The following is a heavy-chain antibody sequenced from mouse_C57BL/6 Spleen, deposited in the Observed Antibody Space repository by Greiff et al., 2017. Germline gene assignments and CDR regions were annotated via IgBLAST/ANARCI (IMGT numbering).Heavy chain of an antibody. CDR2: IHPNSGST. CDR3: ARPHYYGNPYYFDY. CDR1: GYTFTSYW. Sequence: QVQLKQPGAELVKPGASVKLSCKASGYTFTSYWMHWVKQRPGQGLEWIGMIHPNSGSTNYNEKFKSKATLTVDKSSSTAYMQLSSLTSEDSAVYYCARPHYYGNPYYFDYWGQGTTLTVSS. D-gene: IGHD2-1*01. J-gene: IGHJ2*01. V-gene: IGHV1-64*01.